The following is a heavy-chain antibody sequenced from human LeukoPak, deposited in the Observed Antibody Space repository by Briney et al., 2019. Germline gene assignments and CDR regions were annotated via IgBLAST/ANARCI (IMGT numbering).Heavy chain of an antibody. V-gene: IGHV3-74*01. Sequence: GGSLRLSCAASGFTLSTYWMHWVRQGPGKGLVWVSRINSDGSSTSYADSVKGRFTISRDNAKNTVYLQMNSLRAEDTAVYYCVRGRFCGNGGCYGDYWGQGTLVTVSS. CDR3: VRGRFCGNGGCYGDY. CDR2: INSDGSST. CDR1: GFTLSTYW. D-gene: IGHD2-15*01. J-gene: IGHJ4*02.